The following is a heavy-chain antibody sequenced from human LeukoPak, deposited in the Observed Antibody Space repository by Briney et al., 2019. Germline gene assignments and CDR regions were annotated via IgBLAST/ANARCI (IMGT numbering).Heavy chain of an antibody. J-gene: IGHJ4*02. Sequence: GGSLRLSCATSGFTFSCFPIHWVRQAPGKGLEWVALISYDESDKSYADSVKGRFTISRDNSRNTVYLQMKSLRGEDTGVYYCSRGSGWSFDNWGQGTLVTVSS. D-gene: IGHD6-19*01. CDR1: GFTFSCFP. V-gene: IGHV3-30*04. CDR2: ISYDESDK. CDR3: SRGSGWSFDN.